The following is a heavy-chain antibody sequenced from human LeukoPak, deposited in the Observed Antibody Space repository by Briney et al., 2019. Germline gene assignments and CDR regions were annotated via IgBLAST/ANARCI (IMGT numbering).Heavy chain of an antibody. CDR2: INHSGST. J-gene: IGHJ4*02. CDR1: GGSFSGYY. CDR3: ARASPSLIAAAGTQVDY. V-gene: IGHV4-34*01. Sequence: KPSETLSLTCAVYGGSFSGYYWSWIRQPPGKGLEWIGEINHSGSTNYNPSLKSRVTISVDTSKNQFSLKLSSVTAADTAVYYCARASPSLIAAAGTQVDYWGQGTLVTVSS. D-gene: IGHD6-13*01.